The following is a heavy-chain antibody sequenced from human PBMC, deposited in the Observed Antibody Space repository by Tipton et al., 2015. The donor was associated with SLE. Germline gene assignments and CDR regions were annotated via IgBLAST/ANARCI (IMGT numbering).Heavy chain of an antibody. D-gene: IGHD3-9*01. V-gene: IGHV4-39*07. CDR1: GGSISSSSYY. CDR3: ARLLGTTLTTGDWFDP. CDR2: IYYSGNT. Sequence: TLSLTCTVSGGSISSSSYYWGWIRQPPGKGLEWIGSIYYSGNTYYNPSLKSRVTISIDASRKQFSLKLTSVTAADTAIYYCARLLGTTLTTGDWFDPWGQGILVTVST. J-gene: IGHJ5*02.